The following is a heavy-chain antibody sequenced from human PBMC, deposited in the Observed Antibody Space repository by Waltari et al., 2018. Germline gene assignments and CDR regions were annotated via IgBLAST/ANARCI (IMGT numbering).Heavy chain of an antibody. D-gene: IGHD6-13*01. V-gene: IGHV4-59*01. CDR1: GDSISSYY. CDR2: LNYSGST. Sequence: QVQLQESGPGLVKPSETLSLTCIVSGDSISSYYWGWIRQPPGKGPEWIGYLNYSGSTNYKPSLKVRVTISVETSKPHFSLKLSSVTAADTAVYYCARENVILSSFYNYFDYWGQGILVTVSS. CDR3: ARENVILSSFYNYFDY. J-gene: IGHJ4*02.